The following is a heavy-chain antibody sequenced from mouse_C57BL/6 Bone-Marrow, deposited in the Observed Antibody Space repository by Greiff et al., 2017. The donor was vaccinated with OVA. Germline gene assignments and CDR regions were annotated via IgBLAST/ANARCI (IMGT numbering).Heavy chain of an antibody. V-gene: IGHV3-6*01. CDR1: GYSITSGYY. J-gene: IGHJ3*01. D-gene: IGHD1-1*01. Sequence: EVKLMESGPGLVKPSQSLSLTCSVTGYSITSGYYWNWIRKFPGNKLEWMGYISYDGSNNYNPSLKNRISITRDTSKNQFFLKLNSVTTEDTATYYCARGYYYGSSWFAYWGQGTLVTVSA. CDR2: ISYDGSN. CDR3: ARGYYYGSSWFAY.